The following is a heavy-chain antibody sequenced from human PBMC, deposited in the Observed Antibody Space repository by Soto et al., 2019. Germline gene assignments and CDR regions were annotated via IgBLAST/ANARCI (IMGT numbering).Heavy chain of an antibody. D-gene: IGHD1-1*01. J-gene: IGHJ6*02. CDR3: VREDDGGDRDYYGLDV. Sequence: QIQLQQSGPGLVKPSQTLSLTCSVSGGSISGEYDHWTWIRQSPGKGLEWIGYIHYSGSILYNPSFKSRIIMSVDTSKNQFSLQLSSVTASDTAVYFCVREDDGGDRDYYGLDVWGPGTTVTVSS. CDR2: IHYSGSI. CDR1: GGSISGEYDH. V-gene: IGHV4-30-4*01.